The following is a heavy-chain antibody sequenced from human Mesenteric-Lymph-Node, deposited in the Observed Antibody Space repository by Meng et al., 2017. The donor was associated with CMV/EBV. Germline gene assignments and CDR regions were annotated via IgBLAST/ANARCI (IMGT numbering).Heavy chain of an antibody. J-gene: IGHJ5*02. D-gene: IGHD3-22*01. V-gene: IGHV1-2*02. CDR2: INPNSGGT. CDR1: TVTGDN. CDR3: AREGMYYYDTSGMKWFDP. Sequence: TVTGDNRHWVRQAHGQGMGWKGGINPNSGGTKYAQKYQGRVTMTTDTSTSTAYMELSRLRSDDTAVYYGAREGMYYYDTSGMKWFDPWGQGTLVTVSS.